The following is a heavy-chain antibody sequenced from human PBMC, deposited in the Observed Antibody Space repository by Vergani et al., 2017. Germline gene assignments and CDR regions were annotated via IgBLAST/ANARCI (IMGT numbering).Heavy chain of an antibody. D-gene: IGHD3-16*01. CDR2: IYYSGST. V-gene: IGHV4-39*07. CDR3: ARLAITFGGVMIPGYVQH. Sequence: QLQLQESGPGLVQPSETLSTTCSVSGGSISSRRYYWGWIRPPHGKGLGWIGCIYYSGSTYYNPSLKSSVTISVDPSKTQFSLKLSSVTAADTAVYYCARLAITFGGVMIPGYVQHWGQGTLVTVSS. J-gene: IGHJ1*01. CDR1: GGSISSRRYY.